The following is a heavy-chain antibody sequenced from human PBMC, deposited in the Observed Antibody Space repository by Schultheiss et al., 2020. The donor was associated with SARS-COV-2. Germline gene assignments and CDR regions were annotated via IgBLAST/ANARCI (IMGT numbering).Heavy chain of an antibody. CDR1: GYSISSGYY. Sequence: SETLSLTCAVSGYSISSGYYWGWIRQPPGKGLEWIGYIYYSGSTYYNPSLKSRVTISVDTSKNQFSLKLSSVTAADTAVYYCARDLPSRGRFDPWGQGTLVTVSS. V-gene: IGHV4-38-2*02. J-gene: IGHJ5*02. CDR3: ARDLPSRGRFDP. D-gene: IGHD3-10*01. CDR2: IYYSGST.